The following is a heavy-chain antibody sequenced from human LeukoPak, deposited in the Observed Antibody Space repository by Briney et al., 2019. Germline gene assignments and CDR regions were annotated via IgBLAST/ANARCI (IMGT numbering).Heavy chain of an antibody. CDR1: GFTFSGSA. CDR2: ISGGGGTT. Sequence: GVSLRLSCAASGFTFSGSAMSWVRQAPGRGLEWVSDISGGGGTTYYADSVRGRFAISRDNSKNTLYLQMNSLRDEDTAVYYCAVRLSRSSCSLFDYWGQGTLVT. J-gene: IGHJ4*02. V-gene: IGHV3-23*01. D-gene: IGHD2-2*01. CDR3: AVRLSRSSCSLFDY.